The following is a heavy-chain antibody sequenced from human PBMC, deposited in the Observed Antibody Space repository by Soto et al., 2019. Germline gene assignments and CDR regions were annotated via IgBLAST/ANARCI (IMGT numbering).Heavy chain of an antibody. CDR1: GFPFTSYG. CDR3: VGGQYYFDY. V-gene: IGHV3-30*03. CDR2: ISYDGSDK. J-gene: IGHJ4*02. Sequence: QVQLVESGGGVVQPGRSQRLSCAASGFPFTSYGMHWVREGPDKGLEWVAIISYDGSDKYYADSVKGRFTISRDNSKNTLYLQMNSLRPEDTALYYCVGGQYYFDYRGQGTLVIVSS. D-gene: IGHD3-10*01.